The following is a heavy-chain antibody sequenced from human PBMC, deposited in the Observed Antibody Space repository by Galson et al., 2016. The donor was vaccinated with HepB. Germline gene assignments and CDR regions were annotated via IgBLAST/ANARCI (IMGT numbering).Heavy chain of an antibody. D-gene: IGHD3-22*01. CDR1: GGTFSSNG. CDR3: ERDATSYYDSSGYYDY. CDR2: IIPIFAAA. Sequence: SVKVSCKASGGTFSSNGISWVRQAPGQGLEWMGGIIPIFAAANYAQKFQGRVTITADKSTSTAYMELSSLRSEDTAVYYCERDATSYYDSSGYYDYWGQGTLVTVSS. J-gene: IGHJ4*02. V-gene: IGHV1-69*06.